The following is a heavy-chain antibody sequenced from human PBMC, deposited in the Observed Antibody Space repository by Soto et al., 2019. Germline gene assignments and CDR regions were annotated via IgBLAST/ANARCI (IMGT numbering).Heavy chain of an antibody. CDR3: ARGCGRFNY. Sequence: EVQLLESGGGLVQPGGSLRLSCGVSGFTFNDFEMNWVRQAPGKGLAWLAYIDGSGTTKKYADSVRGRFTISRDNPNNSLFLQMSSLSAAYTAIYYCARGCGRFNYWGQGTLVSVSS. CDR1: GFTFNDFE. V-gene: IGHV3-48*03. CDR2: IDGSGTTK. J-gene: IGHJ4*02.